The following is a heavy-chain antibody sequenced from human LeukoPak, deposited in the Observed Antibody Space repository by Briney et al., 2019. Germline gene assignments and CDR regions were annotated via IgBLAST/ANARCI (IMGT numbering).Heavy chain of an antibody. V-gene: IGHV1-69*13. CDR1: GYTFTSYG. CDR3: ARVLLGFDP. J-gene: IGHJ5*02. CDR2: IIPIFGTA. Sequence: ASVKVSCKASGYTFTSYGISWVRQAPGQGLEWMGGIIPIFGTANYAQKFQGRVTITADESTSTAYMELSSLRSEDTAVYYCARVLLGFDPWGQGTLVTVSS.